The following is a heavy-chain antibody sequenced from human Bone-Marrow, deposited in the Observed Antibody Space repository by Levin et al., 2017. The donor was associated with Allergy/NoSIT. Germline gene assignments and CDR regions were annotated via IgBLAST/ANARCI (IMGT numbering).Heavy chain of an antibody. CDR1: GGSISSACYH. J-gene: IGHJ4*02. D-gene: IGHD1-1*01. CDR2: ISYSGGT. V-gene: IGHV4-31*03. CDR3: ERLDGYSFDG. Sequence: SETLSLTCTVSGGSISSACYHWTWIRQYPGKGLEWIGYISYSGGTYFNPSLKSRLTMSIDTSEQNVSLNLNYVSAADTAICYCERLDGYSFDGWGVGALVTVSS.